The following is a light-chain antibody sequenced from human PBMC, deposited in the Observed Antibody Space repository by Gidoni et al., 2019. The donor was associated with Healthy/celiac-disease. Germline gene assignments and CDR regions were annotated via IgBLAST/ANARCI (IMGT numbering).Light chain of an antibody. CDR3: QQYGSSPGT. CDR1: QSVSSSY. CDR2: GAS. Sequence: EIFLPQSPGTLSLSPGERATLSYRASQSVSSSYLAWYQQKPGQAPRLLIYGASSRATGIPDRFSGSGSGTDFTLTISRLEPEDFAVYYCQQYGSSPGTFGQGTKVEIK. J-gene: IGKJ1*01. V-gene: IGKV3-20*01.